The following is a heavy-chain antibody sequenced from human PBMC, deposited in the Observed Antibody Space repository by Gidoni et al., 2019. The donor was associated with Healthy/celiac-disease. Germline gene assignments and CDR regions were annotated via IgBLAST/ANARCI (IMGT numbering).Heavy chain of an antibody. CDR2: ISSSSSYI. CDR1: GFTFSSYR. V-gene: IGHV3-21*01. J-gene: IGHJ5*02. D-gene: IGHD3-9*01. CDR3: AREWYYDILTGYPTFNWFDP. Sequence: EVQLVESGGGLVKPGGSLRLSCAASGFTFSSYRVNWVRQAPGKGLEWVSSISSSSSYIYYADSVKGRFTISRDNAKNSLYLQMNSLRAEDTAVYYCAREWYYDILTGYPTFNWFDPWGQGTLVTVSS.